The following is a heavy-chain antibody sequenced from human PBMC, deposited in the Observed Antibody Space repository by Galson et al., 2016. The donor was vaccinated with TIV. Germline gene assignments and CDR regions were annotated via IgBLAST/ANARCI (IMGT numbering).Heavy chain of an antibody. J-gene: IGHJ4*02. V-gene: IGHV1-8*01. CDR1: GYGFNSYG. D-gene: IGHD4-17*01. CDR3: ARSGDYGDY. CDR2: ISAYNGDT. Sequence: SVKASCKASGYGFNSYGISWVRQAPGQGLEWMGWISAYNGDTRFAQNFQGRVTMTRNTSVRTAYMELSSLRSEDTAVYYCARSGDYGDYWGQGTLVTVSS.